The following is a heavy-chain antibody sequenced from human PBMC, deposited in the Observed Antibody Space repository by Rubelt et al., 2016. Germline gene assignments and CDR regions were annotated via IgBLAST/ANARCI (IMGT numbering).Heavy chain of an antibody. CDR3: ARGKLPDYDFWSGFSWFDP. V-gene: IGHV4-34*01. J-gene: IGHJ5*02. Sequence: QVQLQQWGAGLLKPSETLSLTCAVYGGSFSGYYWSWIRQPPGKGLEWIGEINHSGSTNYNPSLKSRVTISVDTSKNQFSLKLSSVTAADTAVYYCARGKLPDYDFWSGFSWFDPWGQGTLVTVSS. CDR1: GGSFSGYY. D-gene: IGHD3-3*01. CDR2: INHSGST.